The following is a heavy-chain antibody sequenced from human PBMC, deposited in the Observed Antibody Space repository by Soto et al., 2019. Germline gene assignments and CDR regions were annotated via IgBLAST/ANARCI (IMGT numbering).Heavy chain of an antibody. D-gene: IGHD3-3*01. V-gene: IGHV3-21*01. J-gene: IGHJ6*02. CDR3: ARDMGDTIFGVVIIDHYYYYGMDV. Sequence: GGSLRLACAASGFTFSSYSMNWVRQAPGKGLEWVSSISSSSSYIYYADSVKGRFTISRDNAKNSLYLQMNSLRAEDTAVYYCARDMGDTIFGVVIIDHYYYYGMDVWGQGTTVTVSS. CDR1: GFTFSSYS. CDR2: ISSSSSYI.